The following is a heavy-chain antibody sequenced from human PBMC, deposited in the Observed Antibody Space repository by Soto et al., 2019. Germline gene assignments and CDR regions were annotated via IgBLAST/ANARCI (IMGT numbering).Heavy chain of an antibody. D-gene: IGHD3-16*01. V-gene: IGHV3-30*18. CDR3: AKDTWY. CDR2: ISYDGSNK. Sequence: QVQLVESGGGVVQPGRSLRLSCAASGFTFSSYGMNWVRQAPGKGLEWVAVISYDGSNKYYADSVKGRFTISRDNSKNTLYLQMNSMRAEDTAVYYCAKDTWYWGQGTLVTVSS. CDR1: GFTFSSYG. J-gene: IGHJ4*02.